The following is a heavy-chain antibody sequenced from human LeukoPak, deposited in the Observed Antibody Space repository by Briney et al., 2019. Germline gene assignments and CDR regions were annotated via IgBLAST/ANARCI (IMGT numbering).Heavy chain of an antibody. D-gene: IGHD7-27*01. CDR3: AKDANRGTYYFDY. CDR1: GFTFDDYT. Sequence: PGGSLRLSCAASGFTFDDYTTHWVRQAPGKGLEWVSLISWDGGSTYYADSVKGRFTISRDNSKNSLYLQMNSLRTEDTALYYCAKDANRGTYYFDYWGQGTLVTVSS. J-gene: IGHJ4*02. V-gene: IGHV3-43*01. CDR2: ISWDGGST.